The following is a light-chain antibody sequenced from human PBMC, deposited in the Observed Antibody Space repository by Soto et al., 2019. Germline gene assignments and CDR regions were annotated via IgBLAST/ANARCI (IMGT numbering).Light chain of an antibody. CDR2: AAS. J-gene: IGKJ5*01. CDR3: QQRFDWPMIS. Sequence: IMVRQSPATLSLSPRERVTLSCRASQSVSNYLAWYQQKPGQAPRLLVSAASNRATGSPARFSGSGSGTDFTLTISSLEPEDVGVFYCQQRFDWPMISSGEGARLDVK. CDR1: QSVSNY. V-gene: IGKV3-11*01.